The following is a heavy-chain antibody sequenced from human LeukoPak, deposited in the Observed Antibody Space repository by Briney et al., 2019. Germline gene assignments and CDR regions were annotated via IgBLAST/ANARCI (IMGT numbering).Heavy chain of an antibody. V-gene: IGHV3-30*18. CDR2: ISYDGSNK. D-gene: IGHD4-17*01. J-gene: IGHJ4*02. CDR3: AKNPTTVTSQEYY. Sequence: PGGSLRLSCAASGFTFSSYGMHWVRQAPGKGLEWVAVISYDGSNKYYADSVKGRITISRDNSKNTLYLQMNSLRAEDTAVYYCAKNPTTVTSQEYYWGQGTLVTVSS. CDR1: GFTFSSYG.